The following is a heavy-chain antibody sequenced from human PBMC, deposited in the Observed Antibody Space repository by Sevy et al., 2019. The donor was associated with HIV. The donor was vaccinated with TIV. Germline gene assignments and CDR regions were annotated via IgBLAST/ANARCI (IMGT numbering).Heavy chain of an antibody. CDR3: ARGCGGAGSYLFDAFDI. CDR1: GFTFSSYA. Sequence: GGSLRLSCAASGFTFSSYAMHWVRLAPGKGLEWVAVISYDGSNKYYADSVKGRFTISIDNSKNTLYLQMNSLRAEDRAVYYCARGCGGAGSYLFDAFDIWGQGTMVTVSS. CDR2: ISYDGSNK. D-gene: IGHD1-26*01. J-gene: IGHJ3*02. V-gene: IGHV3-30-3*01.